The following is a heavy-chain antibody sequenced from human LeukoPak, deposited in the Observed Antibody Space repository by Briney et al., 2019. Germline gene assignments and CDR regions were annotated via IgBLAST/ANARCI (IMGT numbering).Heavy chain of an antibody. V-gene: IGHV1-46*01. CDR2: INPSVGST. Sequence: ASVKVSSKASGYTFTSYYMHWVRQAPGQGLEWMGIINPSVGSTSYAQKFQGRVTMTTDTSTSTVYMELSSLRSEDTAVYSCAREMVPQKGVGDFDYWGQGTLVTVSS. J-gene: IGHJ4*02. CDR1: GYTFTSYY. CDR3: AREMVPQKGVGDFDY. D-gene: IGHD3-10*01.